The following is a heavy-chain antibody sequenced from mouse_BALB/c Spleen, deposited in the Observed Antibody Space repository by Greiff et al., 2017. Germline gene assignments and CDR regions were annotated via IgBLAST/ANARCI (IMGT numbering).Heavy chain of an antibody. CDR1: GYSITSDYA. CDR3: ARDYDYDDDWAMDY. J-gene: IGHJ4*01. V-gene: IGHV3-2*02. CDR2: ISYSGST. D-gene: IGHD2-4*01. Sequence: EVKLQESGPGLVKPSQSLSLTCTVTGYSITSDYAWNWIRQFPGNKLEWMGYISYSGSTSYNPSLKSRISITRDTSKNQFFLQLNSVTTEDTATYYCARDYDYDDDWAMDYWGQGTSVTVSS.